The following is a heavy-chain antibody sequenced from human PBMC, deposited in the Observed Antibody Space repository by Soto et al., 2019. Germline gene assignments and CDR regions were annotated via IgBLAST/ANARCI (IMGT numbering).Heavy chain of an antibody. J-gene: IGHJ4*02. CDR2: ISHLEST. V-gene: IGHV4-30-2*06. CDR3: NSGGGYDSFDS. D-gene: IGHD5-12*01. Sequence: TLTLSCTVAGAAISYRGFPWGWMRPSPGQGLEWIRYISHLESTYFHPSFKSRLTMSIDRNKNQFSLKPSSVTAADMAFYYCNSGGGYDSFDSWGPGVLGTVSP. CDR1: GAAISYRGFP.